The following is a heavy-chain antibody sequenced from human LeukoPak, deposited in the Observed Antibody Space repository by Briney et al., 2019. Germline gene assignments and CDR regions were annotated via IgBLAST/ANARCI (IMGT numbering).Heavy chain of an antibody. V-gene: IGHV1-69*13. CDR1: GGTFSSYA. CDR3: ARVATIFGVVIGPYYYYGMDV. CDR2: IIPIFGTA. Sequence: ASVKVSCKASGGTFSSYAISWVRQAPGQGLEWMGGIIPIFGTANYAQKFQGRVTITADESTSTAYMELSSLRSEGTAVYYCARVATIFGVVIGPYYYYGMDVWGQGTTVTVSS. J-gene: IGHJ6*02. D-gene: IGHD3-3*01.